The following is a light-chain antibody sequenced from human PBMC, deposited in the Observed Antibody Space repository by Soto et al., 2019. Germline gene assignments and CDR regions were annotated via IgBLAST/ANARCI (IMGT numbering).Light chain of an antibody. CDR1: QTVDTY. CDR2: GAS. CDR3: QQRSSWPIT. Sequence: EIVLTQSPVSLSLSPGERATLSCRASQTVDTYLVWYQQKPGQAPRLLIFGASNRATGIPARFSGSGSGTDVTLTINSLEPEDFALYYCQQRSSWPITFGQGTRLEIK. V-gene: IGKV3-11*01. J-gene: IGKJ5*01.